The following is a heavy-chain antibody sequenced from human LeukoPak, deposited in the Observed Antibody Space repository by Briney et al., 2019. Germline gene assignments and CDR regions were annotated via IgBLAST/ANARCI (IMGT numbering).Heavy chain of an antibody. J-gene: IGHJ5*02. CDR2: ISSSSSYI. CDR1: GFTFSSYW. V-gene: IGHV3-21*01. CDR3: ASEGAILTGYSPYNWFDP. Sequence: GGSLRLSCAASGFTFSSYWMSWVRQAPGKGLEWVSSISSSSSYIYYADSVKGRFTISRDNAKNSLYLQMNSLRAEDTAVYYCASEGAILTGYSPYNWFDPWGQGTLVTVSS. D-gene: IGHD3-9*01.